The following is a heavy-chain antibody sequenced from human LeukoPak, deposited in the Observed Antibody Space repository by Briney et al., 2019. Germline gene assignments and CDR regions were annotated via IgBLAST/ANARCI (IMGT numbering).Heavy chain of an antibody. Sequence: SETLSLTCTVSGGSISSYYWSWIRQPPGKGLEWIGYIYYSGSTNYNPSLKSRVTISVDTSKNQFSLKLSSVTTADTAVYYCARGDYDSIETAFDIWGQGTMVTVSS. CDR1: GGSISSYY. CDR2: IYYSGST. D-gene: IGHD3-22*01. V-gene: IGHV4-59*01. CDR3: ARGDYDSIETAFDI. J-gene: IGHJ3*02.